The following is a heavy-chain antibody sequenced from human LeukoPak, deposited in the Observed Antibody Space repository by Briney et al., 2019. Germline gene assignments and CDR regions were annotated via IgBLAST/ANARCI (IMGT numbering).Heavy chain of an antibody. CDR1: GFTFSSYS. V-gene: IGHV3-23*01. CDR3: AKDLVEYYYGSGSYYMGAFDI. CDR2: ISGSGGST. D-gene: IGHD3-10*01. J-gene: IGHJ3*02. Sequence: GSLRLSCAASGFTFSSYSMNWVRQAPGKGLEWVSAISGSGGSTYYAASVKGRFTISRDNSKNTLYLQMNSLRAEDTAVYYCAKDLVEYYYGSGSYYMGAFDIWGQGTMVTVSS.